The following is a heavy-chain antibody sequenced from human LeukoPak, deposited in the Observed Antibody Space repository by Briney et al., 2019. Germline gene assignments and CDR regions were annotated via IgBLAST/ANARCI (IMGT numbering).Heavy chain of an antibody. V-gene: IGHV3-23*01. J-gene: IGHJ4*02. Sequence: GGSLRLSCAASGFTFSSYAMSWVRQAPGKGLEWVSAITESGGRTYYADSVQGRFTISRDISKSTLYLQMNSLRAEDTAVFYCARDLGGGYGYFDYWGQGALVTVSS. D-gene: IGHD5-18*01. CDR2: ITESGGRT. CDR1: GFTFSSYA. CDR3: ARDLGGGYGYFDY.